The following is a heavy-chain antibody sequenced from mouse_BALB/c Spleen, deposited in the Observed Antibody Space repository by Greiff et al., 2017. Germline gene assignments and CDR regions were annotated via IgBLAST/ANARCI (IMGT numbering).Heavy chain of an antibody. CDR3: ARAYDYSWFAY. V-gene: IGHV5-4*02. CDR2: ISDGGSYT. CDR1: GFTFSDYY. Sequence: EVMLVESGGGLVKPGGSLKLSCAASGFTFSDYYMYWVRQTPEKRLEWVATISDGGSYTYYPDSVKGRFTISRDNAKNNLYLQMSSLKSEDTAMYYCARAYDYSWFAYWGQGTLVTVSA. D-gene: IGHD2-4*01. J-gene: IGHJ3*01.